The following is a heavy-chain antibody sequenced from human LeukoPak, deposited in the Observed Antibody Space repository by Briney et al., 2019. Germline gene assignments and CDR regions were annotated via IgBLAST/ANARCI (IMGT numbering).Heavy chain of an antibody. V-gene: IGHV1-8*01. D-gene: IGHD5-24*01. CDR2: MNPNSGNT. CDR3: ARERQMATIPFDY. Sequence: ASVKVSCKASGYTFTSYDINWVRQATGQGLEWMGWMNPNSGNTGYAQKFQGRVTMTRDTSTSTVYMELSSLRSEDTAVYYCARERQMATIPFDYWGQGTLVTVSS. CDR1: GYTFTSYD. J-gene: IGHJ4*02.